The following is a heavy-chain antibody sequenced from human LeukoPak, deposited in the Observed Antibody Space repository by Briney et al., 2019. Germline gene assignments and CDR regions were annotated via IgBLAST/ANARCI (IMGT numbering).Heavy chain of an antibody. CDR3: ARDFPGIGVSGTRPLDC. CDR2: IYSGGST. J-gene: IGHJ4*02. Sequence: GGSLRLSCAASGFTFSSNYMSWVRQAPGKGLEWISVIYSGGSTYYADSVKGRFTISRDNSKNTVYLQMNSLRAEDTAVYYCARDFPGIGVSGTRPLDCWGQGTLVTVSS. D-gene: IGHD6-19*01. CDR1: GFTFSSNY. V-gene: IGHV3-53*01.